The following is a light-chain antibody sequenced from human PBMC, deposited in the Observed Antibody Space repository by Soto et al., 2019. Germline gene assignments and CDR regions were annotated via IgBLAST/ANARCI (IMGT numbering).Light chain of an antibody. CDR1: QSVSTTY. CDR3: QQYASSPWT. Sequence: EIVLMQSAGTLSLSQGERATLSCRASQSVSTTYLAWYQQKPGQAPRLLIYGASSRATGIPDRFSGSRSGTDFTLTISRLEPEDFAVYYCQQYASSPWTFGHGTKVHIK. J-gene: IGKJ1*01. V-gene: IGKV3-20*01. CDR2: GAS.